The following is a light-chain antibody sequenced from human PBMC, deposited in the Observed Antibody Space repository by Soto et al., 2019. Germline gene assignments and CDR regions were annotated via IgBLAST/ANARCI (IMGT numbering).Light chain of an antibody. V-gene: IGLV2-14*01. J-gene: IGLJ1*01. CDR3: NSYSSSTFYV. CDR1: SSDIASFNY. Sequence: QAVRAQPASVSGSPGQSIAISCTGSSSDIASFNYVSWYQQYPGKAPKLLIYQVTSRASGVSHRFSGSKFGDTASLTISGLQPEDEAEYYCNSYSSSTFYVFGTGPKVTVL. CDR2: QVT.